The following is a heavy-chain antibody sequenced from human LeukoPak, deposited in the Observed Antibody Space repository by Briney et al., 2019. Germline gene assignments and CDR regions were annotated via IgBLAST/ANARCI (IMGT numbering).Heavy chain of an antibody. D-gene: IGHD5-12*01. J-gene: IGHJ4*02. CDR3: ARDKVATITYYFDY. V-gene: IGHV3-11*01. CDR1: GFTLSDYY. CDR2: ISSSGSTI. Sequence: GGSLRLSCAASGFTLSDYYMSWIRQAPGKGLEWVSYISSSGSTIYYADSVKGRFTISRDNAKNSLYLQMNSLRAEDTAVYYCARDKVATITYYFDYWGQGTLVTVSS.